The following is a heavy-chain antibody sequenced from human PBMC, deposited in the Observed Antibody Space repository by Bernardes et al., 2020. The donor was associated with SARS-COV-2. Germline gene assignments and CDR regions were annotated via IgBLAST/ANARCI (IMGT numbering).Heavy chain of an antibody. D-gene: IGHD3-10*02. V-gene: IGHV3-7*01. CDR2: INQDGSHA. CDR1: GFTFNTHW. J-gene: IGHJ4*02. Sequence: GGSLRLSCAASGFTFNTHWMRWVRQAPGKGLECVASINQDGSHADYVDSVKGRFTISRDNAKNSLYLQMNGLRVEDTAVYYCARDLGHYVRGSDYWGPGTLVTVSS. CDR3: ARDLGHYVRGSDY.